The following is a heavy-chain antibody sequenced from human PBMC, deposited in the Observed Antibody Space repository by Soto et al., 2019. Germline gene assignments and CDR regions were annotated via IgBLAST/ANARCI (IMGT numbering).Heavy chain of an antibody. CDR3: ARQRHSYYDFWSAHYYYYYYGMEV. CDR2: IWYDGSNK. Sequence: GGSLRLSCAASGFTFSSYGMHWVRQAPGKGLEWVAVIWYDGSNKYYADSVKGRFTISRDNSKNTLYLQMNSLRAEDTAVYYCARQRHSYYDFWSAHYYYYYYGMEVWGQGTTVTVSS. J-gene: IGHJ6*02. CDR1: GFTFSSYG. V-gene: IGHV3-33*01. D-gene: IGHD3-3*01.